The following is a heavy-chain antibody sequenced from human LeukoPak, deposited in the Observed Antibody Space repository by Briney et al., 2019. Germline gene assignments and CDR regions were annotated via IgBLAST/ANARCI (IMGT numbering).Heavy chain of an antibody. V-gene: IGHV3-30*18. CDR1: GFTFSTYA. J-gene: IGHJ5*02. CDR2: ISYDGSNK. Sequence: GGSVRLSCAASGFTFSTYAMHWVRQAPGKGLEWVAAISYDGSNKYYADSVKGRFTISRDNSKNTLYLQMNTLRAEDTAVYYCAKGSPEGYCSGGSCYSGPWGQGTLVTVSS. D-gene: IGHD2-15*01. CDR3: AKGSPEGYCSGGSCYSGP.